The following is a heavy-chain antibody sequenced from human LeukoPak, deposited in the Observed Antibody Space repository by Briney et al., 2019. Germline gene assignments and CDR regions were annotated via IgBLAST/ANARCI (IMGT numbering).Heavy chain of an antibody. CDR1: GYTFTDYY. V-gene: IGHV1-2*02. Sequence: GASVKVSCKASGYTFTDYYMHWVRQAPGQGLEWMGWINPNSGGTNYAQKFQGRVTMTRDTSISTASMELSRLRSDDTAVYYCAKRYTNTWYGLDYWGQGALVTVSS. J-gene: IGHJ4*02. D-gene: IGHD6-13*01. CDR3: AKRYTNTWYGLDY. CDR2: INPNSGGT.